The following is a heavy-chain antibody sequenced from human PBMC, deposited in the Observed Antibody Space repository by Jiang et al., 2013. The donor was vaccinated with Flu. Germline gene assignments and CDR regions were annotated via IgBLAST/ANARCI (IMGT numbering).Heavy chain of an antibody. CDR3: AHSYYYDSSGYSSWVFAFDI. J-gene: IGHJ3*02. D-gene: IGHD3-22*01. V-gene: IGHV6-1*01. CDR2: TYYRSHWYN. CDR1: GDSVSSNSAA. Sequence: AISGDSVSSNSAAWNWIRQSPSRGLEWLGRTYYRSHWYNDYAVSVKSRITIRPDTSKNQFSLQLNSVTPEDTAVYYCAHSYYYDSSGYSSWVFAFDIWGQGTMVTVSS.